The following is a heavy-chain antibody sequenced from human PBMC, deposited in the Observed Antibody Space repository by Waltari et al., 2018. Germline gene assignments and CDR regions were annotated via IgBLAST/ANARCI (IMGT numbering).Heavy chain of an antibody. D-gene: IGHD2-2*01. CDR3: ARDLVVPAASYYYYGMDV. CDR1: GGCISSSSYY. Sequence: QLQLQESGPGLVRPSEAPSLTCTVYGGCISSSSYYWGWIRQPPGTGLEWIGSIYYSGSTYYNPSLKSRVTISVDTSKNQFSLKLSSVTAADTAVYYCARDLVVPAASYYYYGMDVWGQGTTVTVS. CDR2: IYYSGST. J-gene: IGHJ6*02. V-gene: IGHV4-39*07.